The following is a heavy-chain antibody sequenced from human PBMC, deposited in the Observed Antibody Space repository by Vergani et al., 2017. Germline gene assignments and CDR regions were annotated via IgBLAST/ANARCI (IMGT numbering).Heavy chain of an antibody. CDR3: ARDPGGLVLIDY. Sequence: QVQLVQSGAEVKKPGSSVKVSCKASGGTFSSYTISWVRQAPGQGLEWMGRIIPILGIANYAQKFQGRVTITADKSTSTAYMELSSLRSEDTAVYYCARDPGGLVLIDYWGQGTLVTVYS. CDR1: GGTFSSYT. CDR2: IIPILGIA. V-gene: IGHV1-69*08. J-gene: IGHJ4*02. D-gene: IGHD2-8*02.